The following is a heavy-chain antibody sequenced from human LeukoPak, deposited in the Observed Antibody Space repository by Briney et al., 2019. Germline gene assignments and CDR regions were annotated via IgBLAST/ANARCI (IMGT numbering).Heavy chain of an antibody. D-gene: IGHD1-26*01. V-gene: IGHV3-74*01. CDR2: INSDGRTT. J-gene: IGHJ4*02. CDR3: ALPYSGNYYLEDYFDY. CDR1: GLTFRSYW. Sequence: PGGSLRLSCAASGLTFRSYWMHWVRQAPGKGLVWVSRINSDGRTTSYADTVKGRFTISRDNAKNTLYLQMNSLRAEDTAVYYCALPYSGNYYLEDYFDYWGQGTLVTVSS.